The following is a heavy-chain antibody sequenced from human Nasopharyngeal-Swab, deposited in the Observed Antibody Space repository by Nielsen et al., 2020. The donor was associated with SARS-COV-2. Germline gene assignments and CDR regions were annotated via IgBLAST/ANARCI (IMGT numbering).Heavy chain of an antibody. CDR1: GFTFSSYS. CDR2: ISSSRSYI. D-gene: IGHD6-6*01. V-gene: IGHV3-21*01. J-gene: IGHJ6*03. CDR3: ASRYSSSSHYYYYMDV. Sequence: GGSLRLSCAASGFTFSSYSMNWVRQAPGKGLEWVSSISSSRSYIYYADSVKGRFTISRDNAKNSLYLQMNSLRAEDTAVYYCASRYSSSSHYYYYMDVWSKGTTVTVSS.